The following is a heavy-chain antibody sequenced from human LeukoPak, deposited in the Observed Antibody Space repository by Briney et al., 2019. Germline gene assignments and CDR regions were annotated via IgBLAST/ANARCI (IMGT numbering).Heavy chain of an antibody. Sequence: GGSLRLSCAASGFTFSTYAMSWVRQAPGKGLEWVAVISYDGSNKYYADSVKGRFTISRDNSKNTLYLQMNSLRAEDAAVYYCARAFQVHIDYWGQGTLVTVSS. D-gene: IGHD2/OR15-2a*01. V-gene: IGHV3-30-3*01. CDR2: ISYDGSNK. CDR3: ARAFQVHIDY. J-gene: IGHJ4*02. CDR1: GFTFSTYA.